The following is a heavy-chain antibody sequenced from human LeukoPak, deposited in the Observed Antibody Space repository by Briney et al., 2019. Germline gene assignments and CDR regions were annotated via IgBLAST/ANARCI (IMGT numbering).Heavy chain of an antibody. CDR1: GFTFGSYA. CDR2: ISGSGGST. V-gene: IGHV3-23*01. CDR3: AKDRYYDFWSGLKDY. Sequence: GGSLRLSCAASGFTFGSYAMSWVRQAPGKGLEWVSAISGSGGSTYYADSVKGRFTISRDNSKNTLYLQMNSLRAEDTAVYYCAKDRYYDFWSGLKDYWGQGTLVTVSS. J-gene: IGHJ4*02. D-gene: IGHD3-3*01.